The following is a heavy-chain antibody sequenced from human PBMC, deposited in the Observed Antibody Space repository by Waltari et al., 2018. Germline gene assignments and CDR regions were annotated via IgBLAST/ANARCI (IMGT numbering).Heavy chain of an antibody. CDR2: IKQDGSET. CDR1: GFTFTNYW. J-gene: IGHJ4*02. V-gene: IGHV3-7*01. CDR3: ATRPHKSSSSGYYGVFDY. D-gene: IGHD3-22*01. Sequence: EVQLVESGGGLVQPGGSLRLSCAASGFTFTNYWMTWVRQAPGQGVDGGANIKQDGSETYYVDSVKGRFTISRDNAKNSLYLQMNSLRAEDTAVYYCATRPHKSSSSGYYGVFDYWGRGTLVTVSS.